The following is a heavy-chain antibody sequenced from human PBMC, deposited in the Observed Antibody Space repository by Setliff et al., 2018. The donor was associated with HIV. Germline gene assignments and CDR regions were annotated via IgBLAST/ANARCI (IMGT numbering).Heavy chain of an antibody. D-gene: IGHD6-19*01. CDR1: GGTLSNYV. V-gene: IGHV1-69*13. CDR2: IIPMYNIP. Sequence: GASVKVSCKTSGGTLSNYVIAWVRQAPGQGLEWMGMIIPMYNIPAYAQKFQGRVTFTADESTSTAYMELSSLSSEDTAVYYCAGDQTGVEAAAFGGGSAWSDEGFDIWGQGTMVTVSS. CDR3: AGDQTGVEAAAFGGGSAWSDEGFDI. J-gene: IGHJ3*02.